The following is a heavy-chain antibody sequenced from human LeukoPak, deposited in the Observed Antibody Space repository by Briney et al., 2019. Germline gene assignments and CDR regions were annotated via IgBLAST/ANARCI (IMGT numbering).Heavy chain of an antibody. Sequence: GESLKISCKGSGYSFTSYWIAWVRQMPGKGLEWMGIIYPGDSDTRYSPSLQGQVTISADKSISTAYLQWSSLKASDNAIYYCARRATSAEYFQHWGQGTLVSVSS. V-gene: IGHV5-51*01. J-gene: IGHJ1*01. CDR1: GYSFTSYW. D-gene: IGHD6-6*01. CDR2: IYPGDSDT. CDR3: ARRATSAEYFQH.